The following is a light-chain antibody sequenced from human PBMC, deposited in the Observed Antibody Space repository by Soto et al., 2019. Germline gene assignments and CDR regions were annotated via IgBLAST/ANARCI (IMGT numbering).Light chain of an antibody. V-gene: IGLV2-8*01. Sequence: LTRAPSACGSPCESLPISHNCTSSDVGGYDYVSWYQQYPGKAPKLMIYDVSKRPSGVPDRFSGSKSGNTASLTVSGLLAEDEADYYCSSYAGTHIVFGTGTKVTVL. CDR3: SSYAGTHIV. J-gene: IGLJ1*01. CDR1: SSDVGGYDY. CDR2: DVS.